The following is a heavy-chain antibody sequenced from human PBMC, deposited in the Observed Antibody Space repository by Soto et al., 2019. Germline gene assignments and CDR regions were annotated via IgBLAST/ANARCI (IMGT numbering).Heavy chain of an antibody. V-gene: IGHV4-31*03. D-gene: IGHD2-21*01. Sequence: KPSETLSLTCSVSGAALNSGNYYWSWIRQVPGKGLGWIGHIYVTGAVDYNPSLRDRITISQDTSERQFSLNLRLVTAADTAVYYCERLRIATNNYKWFDPWGQGTLVTVYS. CDR1: GAALNSGNYY. CDR3: ERLRIATNNYKWFDP. CDR2: IYVTGAV. J-gene: IGHJ5*02.